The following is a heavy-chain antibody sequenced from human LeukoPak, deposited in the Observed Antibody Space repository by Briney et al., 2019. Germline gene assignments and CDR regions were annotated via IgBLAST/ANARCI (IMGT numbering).Heavy chain of an antibody. CDR2: TNHSGST. J-gene: IGHJ4*02. D-gene: IGHD2-2*01. V-gene: IGHV4-34*01. Sequence: SETLSLTCAVYGGSFSGYYWSWIRQPPGKGLEWIGETNHSGSTNYNPSLKSRVTISVDTSKNQFSLKLSSVTAADTAVYYCARWVYCSSTSCRRDYWGQGTLVTVSS. CDR1: GGSFSGYY. CDR3: ARWVYCSSTSCRRDY.